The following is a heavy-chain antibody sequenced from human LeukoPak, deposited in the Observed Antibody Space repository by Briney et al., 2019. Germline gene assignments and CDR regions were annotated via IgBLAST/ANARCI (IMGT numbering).Heavy chain of an antibody. V-gene: IGHV4-31*03. CDR1: GGSISSGGYY. CDR2: IYYSGST. J-gene: IGHJ4*02. D-gene: IGHD2-2*02. Sequence: KSSETLSLTCTVSGGSISSGGYYWSWIRQHPGKGLEWIGYIYYSGSTYYNPSLKSRVTISVDTSKNQFSLKLSSVTAADTAVYYCASSPVCSSTSCYTWDPYYFDYWGQRTLVTVSS. CDR3: ASSPVCSSTSCYTWDPYYFDY.